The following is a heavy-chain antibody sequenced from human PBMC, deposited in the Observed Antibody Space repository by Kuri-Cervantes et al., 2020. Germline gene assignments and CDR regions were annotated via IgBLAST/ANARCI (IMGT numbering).Heavy chain of an antibody. J-gene: IGHJ6*02. V-gene: IGHV3-23*01. CDR2: ISGSGGST. CDR1: GFTFSSYA. D-gene: IGHD1-7*01. Sequence: GGSLRLSCAASGFTFSSYAMSWVRQAPGKGLEWVSAISGSGGSTYYADSVKGRFTISRDNSKNTLYLQMNSLRAEDTAVYYCTRASLENWNYGDYYYYYGMDVWGQGTTVTVSS. CDR3: TRASLENWNYGDYYYYYGMDV.